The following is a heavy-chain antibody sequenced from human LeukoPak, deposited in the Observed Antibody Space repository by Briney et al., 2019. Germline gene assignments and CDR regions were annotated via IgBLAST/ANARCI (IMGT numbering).Heavy chain of an antibody. CDR1: QYTFTNYW. D-gene: IGHD4-17*01. Sequence: GESLKISCKGSQYTFTNYWIGWGRQMPGKGLEWMGIIYPGDSDTRYSPFFQGQVTISADKSISTAYLQWSSLRASDTAMYYCARSTYGDYDSWGQGTLVTVSS. CDR3: ARSTYGDYDS. V-gene: IGHV5-51*01. CDR2: IYPGDSDT. J-gene: IGHJ4*02.